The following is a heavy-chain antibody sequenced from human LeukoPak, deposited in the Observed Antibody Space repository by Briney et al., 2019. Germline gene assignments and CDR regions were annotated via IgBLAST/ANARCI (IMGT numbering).Heavy chain of an antibody. V-gene: IGHV3-33*01. CDR1: GFTFSSYG. Sequence: GRSLRLSCAASGFTFSSYGMHWVRQAPGKGLEWVAVIWYDGSNKYYADSVKGRFTISRDNSKNTLYLQMNSLRAEDTAVYYCARVNYDSSGDDYWGQGTLVTVSS. CDR2: IWYDGSNK. CDR3: ARVNYDSSGDDY. D-gene: IGHD3-22*01. J-gene: IGHJ4*02.